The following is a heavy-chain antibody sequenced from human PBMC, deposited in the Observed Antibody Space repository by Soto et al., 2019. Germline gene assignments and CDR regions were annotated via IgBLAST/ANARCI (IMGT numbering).Heavy chain of an antibody. J-gene: IGHJ4*02. CDR1: GGSIRGSSYY. CDR3: ARSLVATTPYFDY. D-gene: IGHD1-26*01. CDR2: IYYSGST. Sequence: SETLSLTCTVSGGSIRGSSYYWGWIRQPPGKGLEWIGCIYYSGSTYYNPSLKSRVAISVDTSKNQFPLKLSSVTAANTAVYYCARSLVATTPYFDYWGQGTLVTVSS. V-gene: IGHV4-39*01.